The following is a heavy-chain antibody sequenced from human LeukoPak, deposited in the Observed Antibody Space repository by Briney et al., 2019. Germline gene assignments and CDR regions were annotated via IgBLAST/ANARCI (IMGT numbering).Heavy chain of an antibody. CDR3: ARILVGSGWTSYWYFDL. D-gene: IGHD6-19*01. Sequence: SGPTLSQPSPTLTLTCTFYGLGGRTRGTGEGWIGQAPVKDRERHKHIDWDDDQYCTTSLKTSLTISNDTSKNQVVLTMTNMDPVDTATYYCARILVGSGWTSYWYFDLWGRGTLVTVSS. CDR2: IDWDDDQ. J-gene: IGHJ2*01. CDR1: GLGGRTRGTG. V-gene: IGHV2-70*01.